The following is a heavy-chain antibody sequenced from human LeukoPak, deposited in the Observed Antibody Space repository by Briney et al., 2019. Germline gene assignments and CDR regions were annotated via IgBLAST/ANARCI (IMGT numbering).Heavy chain of an antibody. Sequence: NASETLSLTCAVYGESFSGYYWSWIRQPPGKGLEWIGEINHSGSTNYNPSLKSRVTISVDTSKNQFSLKLSSVTAADTAVYYCARGGDYYDSSGPAYDAFDVWGQGTMVTVSS. CDR3: ARGGDYYDSSGPAYDAFDV. D-gene: IGHD3-22*01. V-gene: IGHV4-34*01. CDR1: GESFSGYY. J-gene: IGHJ3*01. CDR2: INHSGST.